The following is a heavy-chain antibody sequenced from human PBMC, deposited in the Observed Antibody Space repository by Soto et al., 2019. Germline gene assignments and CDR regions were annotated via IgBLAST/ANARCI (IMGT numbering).Heavy chain of an antibody. D-gene: IGHD6-13*01. V-gene: IGHV3-23*01. CDR1: GFTFSSYA. CDR2: LTANGGST. CDR3: AKASSWYPIFDY. J-gene: IGHJ4*02. Sequence: EVQLLESGGGLVQPGGSLRLSCAASGFTFSSYAMTWVRQAPGKGLEWVSSLTANGGSTYYADSVKGRFTISRDNSRDTLYRQMSGLRAEDTAVYYCAKASSWYPIFDYWGQGTLVTVSS.